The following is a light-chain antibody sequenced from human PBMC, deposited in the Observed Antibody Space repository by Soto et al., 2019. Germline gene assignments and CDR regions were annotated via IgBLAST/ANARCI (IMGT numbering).Light chain of an antibody. V-gene: IGLV1-40*01. CDR1: SSNIGAGYD. CDR2: GNN. J-gene: IGLJ3*02. CDR3: QSYDSSLSVWV. Sequence: QSVLTQPPSVSGAPGQRVTISCTGSSSNIGAGYDVHWYQQLPGTAPKLLMYGNNNRPSGVPDRLSGSKSGTSASLAITGLQAEDEAVYYCQSYDSSLSVWVFGGGTQLTVL.